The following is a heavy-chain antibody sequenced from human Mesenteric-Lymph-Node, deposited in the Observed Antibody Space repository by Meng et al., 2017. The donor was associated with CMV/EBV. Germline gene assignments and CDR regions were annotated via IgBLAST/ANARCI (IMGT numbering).Heavy chain of an antibody. V-gene: IGHV3-23*01. J-gene: IGHJ6*02. CDR1: GFTFTSYA. Sequence: GESLKISCAASGFTFTSYAMNWVRQAPGKGLGWVSSISDSGDSTYYADSVKGRFTISRDNSKNTLYLQMSSLRAEDTAVYYCAKDLDLRGGSGYYYGMDVWGQGTTVTVSS. CDR2: ISDSGDST. CDR3: AKDLDLRGGSGYYYGMDV. D-gene: IGHD3-10*01.